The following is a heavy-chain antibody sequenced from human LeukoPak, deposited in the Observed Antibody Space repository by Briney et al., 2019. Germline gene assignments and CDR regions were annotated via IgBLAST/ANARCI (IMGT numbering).Heavy chain of an antibody. CDR1: GFTFRNYG. D-gene: IGHD2-15*01. V-gene: IGHV3-30*18. J-gene: IGHJ4*02. Sequence: PGGSLRLSCAAPGFTFRNYGMHWVRQAPGREPEWVAVISSGGRNKFYTDSVKGRFTISRDDSKNMLYLQMNSLRTEDTAIYYCAKEFAAIVALDNWGQGALITVSS. CDR3: AKEFAAIVALDN. CDR2: ISSGGRNK.